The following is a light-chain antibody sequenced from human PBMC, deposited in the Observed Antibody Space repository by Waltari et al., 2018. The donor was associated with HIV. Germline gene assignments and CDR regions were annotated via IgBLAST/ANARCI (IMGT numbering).Light chain of an antibody. CDR1: DSDFGLYNF. Sequence: AVTQPASVSGLPGQSTTISCTGDDSDFGLYNFVSWYQQHSGKPPRLLLYDVDSRASGFSDRFSGSMSGNTSSLTISGLRAEDEGHYYCASFTGDNTVIFGGGTEVTVL. CDR2: DVD. V-gene: IGLV2-14*03. CDR3: ASFTGDNTVI. J-gene: IGLJ2*01.